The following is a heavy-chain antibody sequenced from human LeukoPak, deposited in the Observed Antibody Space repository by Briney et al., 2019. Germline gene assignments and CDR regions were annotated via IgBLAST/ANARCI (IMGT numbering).Heavy chain of an antibody. J-gene: IGHJ6*02. D-gene: IGHD3-10*01. V-gene: IGHV3-21*01. CDR3: ARVSDPRGVRGVNYYYYGMDV. CDR1: GFTFRSYS. Sequence: GGSLRLSCAASGFTFRSYSMNWVRQAPGKGLEWVSSISSSSSYIYYADSVKGRFTISRDNAKNSLYLQMNSLRAEDTAVYYCARVSDPRGVRGVNYYYYGMDVWGQGTTVTVSS. CDR2: ISSSSSYI.